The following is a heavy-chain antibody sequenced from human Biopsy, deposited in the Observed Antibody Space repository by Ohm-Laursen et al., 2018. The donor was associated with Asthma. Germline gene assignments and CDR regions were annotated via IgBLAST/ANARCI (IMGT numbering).Heavy chain of an antibody. CDR3: AKDVFPGWELRRGPDY. CDR2: ISFDGSNE. D-gene: IGHD1-26*01. V-gene: IGHV3-30*18. J-gene: IGHJ4*02. Sequence: SLRLSCAASGFTFSNYVMSWVRQAPGKGLDWVAVISFDGSNENYTDSVKGRFTISRDNSRNTLHLQMNSLRAEDTAVYYCAKDVFPGWELRRGPDYWGQGTLVTVSS. CDR1: GFTFSNYV.